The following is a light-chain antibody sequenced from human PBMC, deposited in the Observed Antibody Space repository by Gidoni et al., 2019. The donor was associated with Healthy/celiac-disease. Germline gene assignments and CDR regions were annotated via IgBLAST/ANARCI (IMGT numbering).Light chain of an antibody. Sequence: QSVLTQPPSVSGAPGRRVTISCTGSSSNIGAGYDVHWYQQLPGTAPKLLIYGNNNRPSGVPDRFSGSRSGTSASLAITGLQAEDEADYYCQSYDSSLTGPYVFGTGTKVTVL. V-gene: IGLV1-40*01. J-gene: IGLJ1*01. CDR1: SSNIGAGYD. CDR2: GNN. CDR3: QSYDSSLTGPYV.